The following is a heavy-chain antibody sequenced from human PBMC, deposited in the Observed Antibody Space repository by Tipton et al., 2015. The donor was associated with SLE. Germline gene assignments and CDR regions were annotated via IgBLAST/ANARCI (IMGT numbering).Heavy chain of an antibody. V-gene: IGHV4-59*08. CDR2: VYYSGTT. CDR3: ARHPKWESGSQFLFDY. D-gene: IGHD1-26*01. J-gene: IGHJ4*02. Sequence: TLSLTCTVSGSSITAYYWTWIRQPPGKGLEWIGYVYYSGTTNYNPSLKSRVTISVDTTKNQFSLKFSSVTAAVTAVYYCARHPKWESGSQFLFDYWGQGTLVTASS. CDR1: GSSITAYY.